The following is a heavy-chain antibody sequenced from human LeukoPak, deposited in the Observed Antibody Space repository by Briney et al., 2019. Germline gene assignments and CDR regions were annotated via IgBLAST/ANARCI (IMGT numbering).Heavy chain of an antibody. CDR1: GGTFSSYA. CDR2: IIPIFGTA. D-gene: IGHD1-26*01. CDR3: ASWMPNSGSYRDAFDI. Sequence: ASVKVSCKASGGTFSSYAISWVRQAPGQGLEWMGGIIPIFGTANYAQKFQGRVTITADKSTSTAYMELSSLRSEDTAVYYCASWMPNSGSYRDAFDIWGQGTMVTVSS. J-gene: IGHJ3*02. V-gene: IGHV1-69*06.